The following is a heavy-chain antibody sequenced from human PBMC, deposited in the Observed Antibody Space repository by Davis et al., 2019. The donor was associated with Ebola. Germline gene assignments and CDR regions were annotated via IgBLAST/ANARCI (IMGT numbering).Heavy chain of an antibody. CDR3: ARHRNYGDYTWFDP. CDR2: ISSSGSTI. V-gene: IGHV3-48*03. CDR1: GFTFSSYE. D-gene: IGHD4-17*01. Sequence: GGSLRLSCAASGFTFSSYEMNWVRQAPGKGMEWVSYISSSGSTIYYADSVKGRFTISRDNAKNSLYLQMNSLRAEDTAVYYCARHRNYGDYTWFDPWGQGTLVTVSS. J-gene: IGHJ5*02.